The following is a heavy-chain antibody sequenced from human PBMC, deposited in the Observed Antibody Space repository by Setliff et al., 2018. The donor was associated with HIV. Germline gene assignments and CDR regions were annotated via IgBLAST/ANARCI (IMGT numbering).Heavy chain of an antibody. CDR3: ARDRGSYNFWSGLARGDNWFDP. CDR2: IFYSGSS. D-gene: IGHD3-3*01. J-gene: IGHJ5*02. Sequence: PSETLSLTCTVSGASISTYYWSWIRQPPGKGLEWIGYIFYSGSSKYNPSLKSRVTMSVDTSKNQFSLKLTSVTAADTAVYYCARDRGSYNFWSGLARGDNWFDPWGQGTLVTVSS. V-gene: IGHV4-59*01. CDR1: GASISTYY.